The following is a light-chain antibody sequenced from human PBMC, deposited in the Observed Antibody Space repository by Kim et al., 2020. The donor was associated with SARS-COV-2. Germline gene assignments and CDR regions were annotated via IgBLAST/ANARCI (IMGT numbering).Light chain of an antibody. V-gene: IGKV3-20*01. CDR1: QSVSSSY. Sequence: DIVLTQSPGTLSLSPGERATLSCRASQSVSSSYLAWYQQKPGQAPRLLIYGASSRATGIPDRFSGSGSGTDFTLTISRLEPEDFAVYYCQRYGSSPLTCVQGTRREIK. CDR2: GAS. J-gene: IGKJ5*01. CDR3: QRYGSSPLT.